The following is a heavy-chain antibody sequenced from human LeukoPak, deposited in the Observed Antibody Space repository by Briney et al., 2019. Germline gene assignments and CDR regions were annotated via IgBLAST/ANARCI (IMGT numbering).Heavy chain of an antibody. J-gene: IGHJ4*02. CDR3: ARGEAVDYYFDY. D-gene: IGHD6-19*01. V-gene: IGHV4-34*01. CDR1: GGSFSGYY. CDR2: INHSGST. Sequence: PSETLSLTCAVYGGSFSGYYWCWIRQPPGKGLEWIGEINHSGSTNYNPSLKSRVTISVDTSKNQFSLKLSSVTAADTAVYYCARGEAVDYYFDYWGQGTLVTVSS.